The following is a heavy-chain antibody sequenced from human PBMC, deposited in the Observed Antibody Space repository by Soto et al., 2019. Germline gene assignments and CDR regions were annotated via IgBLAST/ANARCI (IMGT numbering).Heavy chain of an antibody. CDR1: GGSISSGAYY. CDR2: IYYSGST. D-gene: IGHD3-22*01. J-gene: IGHJ4*02. Sequence: QVQLQESGPGLLKPSQTLSLTCTVSGGSISSGAYYWSWIRQHPGKGLEWIGYIYYSGSTYYNPSLKSRVTISVDTSKNHFSLRLSSVTAADTAVYYCARAGYYYDSSGLFDYWGQGTLVTVSS. CDR3: ARAGYYYDSSGLFDY. V-gene: IGHV4-31*03.